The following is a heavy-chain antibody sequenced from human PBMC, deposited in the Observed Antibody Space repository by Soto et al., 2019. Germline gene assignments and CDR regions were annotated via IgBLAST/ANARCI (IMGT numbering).Heavy chain of an antibody. CDR2: ITWNGKST. CDR3: AKGGPDAFCGGGRCYFES. V-gene: IGHV3-23*05. J-gene: IGHJ4*02. D-gene: IGHD2-21*01. CDR1: GFTFSSYA. Sequence: PGGSLRLSCAASGFTFSSYAMNWVRQAPGKGLEWVSSITWNGKSTGYADSVKGRFIISRDNSKNSLYLQMNSLRREDTALYYCAKGGPDAFCGGGRCYFESWGQGTQVTVSS.